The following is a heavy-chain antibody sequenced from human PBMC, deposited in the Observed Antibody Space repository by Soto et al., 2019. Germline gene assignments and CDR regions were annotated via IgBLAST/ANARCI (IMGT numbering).Heavy chain of an antibody. CDR2: IWYDGSNK. Sequence: GGSLRLSCAASGFTFSSYGIHWVRQAPGKGLEWVAVIWYDGSNKYYADSVKGRFTISRDNSKNTLYLQMNSLRAEDTAVYYCARESYYYDSSGYHYYGMEVWGQGTTVTVSS. CDR3: ARESYYYDSSGYHYYGMEV. J-gene: IGHJ6*02. D-gene: IGHD3-22*01. V-gene: IGHV3-33*01. CDR1: GFTFSSYG.